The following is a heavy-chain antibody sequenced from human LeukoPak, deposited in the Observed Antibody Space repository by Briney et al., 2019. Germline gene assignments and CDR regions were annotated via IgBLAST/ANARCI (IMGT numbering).Heavy chain of an antibody. D-gene: IGHD1-7*01. V-gene: IGHV4-38-2*02. CDR2: IYHSGST. Sequence: SETLSLTCTVSGYSISSGYYWGWIRQPPGKGLEWIGSIYHSGSTYYNPSLKIRVTISVDTSKNQFSLKLSSVTAADTAVYYCASEPGITGTTGFIPFDYWGRGTLVTVSS. CDR1: GYSISSGYY. J-gene: IGHJ4*02. CDR3: ASEPGITGTTGFIPFDY.